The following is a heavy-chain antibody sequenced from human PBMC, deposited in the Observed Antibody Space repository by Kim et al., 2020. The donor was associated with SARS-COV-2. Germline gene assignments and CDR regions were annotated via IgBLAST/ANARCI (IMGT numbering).Heavy chain of an antibody. CDR1: GFTVSSNY. V-gene: IGHV3-53*01. D-gene: IGHD3-16*01. Sequence: GGSLRLSCAASGFTVSSNYMSWVRQAPGKGLEWVSVIYSGGSTYYADSVKGRFTIPRDNSKNTLYLQMNSLRAEDTAVYYCARGDADSPYGMDVWGQGTTVTVS. CDR2: IYSGGST. CDR3: ARGDADSPYGMDV. J-gene: IGHJ6*02.